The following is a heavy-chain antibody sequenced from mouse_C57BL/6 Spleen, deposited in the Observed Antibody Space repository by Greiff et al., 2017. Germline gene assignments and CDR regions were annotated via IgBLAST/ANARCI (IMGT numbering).Heavy chain of an antibody. D-gene: IGHD2-4*01. CDR1: GFPLTSYG. CDR3: AKRGNYDYGMDY. J-gene: IGHJ4*01. V-gene: IGHV2-5*01. CDR2: IWSGGST. Sequence: QVQLQQSGPGLVQPSQTLSITCTASGFPLTSYGVHWVRQSPGKGLEWLGVIWSGGSTDYNAAFMSRLSIHKDNSKSQVFFKMNSLQADDTALYYCAKRGNYDYGMDYWGQGTSVTVSS.